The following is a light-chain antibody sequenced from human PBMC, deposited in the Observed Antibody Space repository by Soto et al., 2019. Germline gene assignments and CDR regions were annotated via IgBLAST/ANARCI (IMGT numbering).Light chain of an antibody. Sequence: DIQLTQSPSFLSASVGDRVTITCRASQGISSHLVWYQQKPGKAPNLLIYAASTLQSGVPSRFSGSGSGTEFTLTISSLQPEDFATYYCQQLNSYPLFGQGTRLEIK. CDR1: QGISSH. CDR2: AAS. J-gene: IGKJ5*01. CDR3: QQLNSYPL. V-gene: IGKV1-9*01.